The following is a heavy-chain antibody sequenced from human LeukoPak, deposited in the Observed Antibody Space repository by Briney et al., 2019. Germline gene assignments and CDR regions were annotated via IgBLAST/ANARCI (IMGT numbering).Heavy chain of an antibody. CDR2: IYDGYT. CDR3: AGFVRGLPH. CDR1: GFIVSRNY. J-gene: IGHJ4*02. Sequence: GGSLRLSCAASGFIVSRNYMSWVRQAPGKGLEWVSVIYDGYTYYADSVKGRFTIPRDNSKNTLYLQMNSLRAEDTAIYYCAGFVRGLPHWGQGALVTVSS. V-gene: IGHV3-53*01. D-gene: IGHD3-10*01.